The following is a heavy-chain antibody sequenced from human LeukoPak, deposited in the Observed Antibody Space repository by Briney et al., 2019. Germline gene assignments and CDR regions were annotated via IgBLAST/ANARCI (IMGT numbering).Heavy chain of an antibody. CDR1: GSTINTYG. CDR3: ARVGPYSGSYLTPSHSDNDAFDI. V-gene: IGHV3-30*02. Sequence: GGSLRLSCIVSGSTINTYGFHWFRQAPGKGPEWLAFIGHDGNYKHYGDSVRGRFTISRDNSKNTVYREMDSLRAEDTAVYYCARVGPYSGSYLTPSHSDNDAFDIWGQGTMVTVSS. D-gene: IGHD1-26*01. CDR2: IGHDGNYK. J-gene: IGHJ3*02.